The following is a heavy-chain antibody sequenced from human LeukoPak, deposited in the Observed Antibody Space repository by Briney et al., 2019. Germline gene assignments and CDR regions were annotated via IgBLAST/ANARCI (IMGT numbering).Heavy chain of an antibody. D-gene: IGHD3-22*01. CDR3: ARDEGRQYYYDSSGYYLGAFDI. V-gene: IGHV4-59*01. Sequence: SETLSLTCTVSGGSISSYYWSWIRQPPGKRLEWIGYIYYSGSTNYNPSLKSRVTISVDTSKNQFSLKLSSVTAADTAVYYCARDEGRQYYYDSSGYYLGAFDIWGQGTMVTVSS. J-gene: IGHJ3*02. CDR2: IYYSGST. CDR1: GGSISSYY.